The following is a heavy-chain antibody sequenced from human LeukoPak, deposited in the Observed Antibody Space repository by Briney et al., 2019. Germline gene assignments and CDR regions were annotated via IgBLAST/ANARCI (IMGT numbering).Heavy chain of an antibody. V-gene: IGHV4-39*07. CDR3: ARIVGTRLDY. CDR1: GGSISSSSYY. J-gene: IGHJ4*02. CDR2: IYYSGST. D-gene: IGHD6-13*01. Sequence: SETLSLTCTVSGGSISSSSYYWGWIRQPPGKGLEWIGSIYYSGSTYYNPSLKSRVTISVDTSKNQFSLKLSSVTAADTAVYYCARIVGTRLDYWGQGTLVTVSS.